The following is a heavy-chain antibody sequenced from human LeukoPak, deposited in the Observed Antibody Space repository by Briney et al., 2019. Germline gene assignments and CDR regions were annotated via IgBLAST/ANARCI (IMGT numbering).Heavy chain of an antibody. J-gene: IGHJ4*02. Sequence: ASVKVSCKASGYTFTSHYMHWVRQAPGQGLEWMGIINPGDSSTTYAQKFQGRVTMTRDTSTSTVYMELSSLRSEDTAVYYCARHQGAGEYPFDYWGQGTLVTVSS. CDR3: ARHQGAGEYPFDY. D-gene: IGHD3-16*01. V-gene: IGHV1-46*01. CDR2: INPGDSST. CDR1: GYTFTSHY.